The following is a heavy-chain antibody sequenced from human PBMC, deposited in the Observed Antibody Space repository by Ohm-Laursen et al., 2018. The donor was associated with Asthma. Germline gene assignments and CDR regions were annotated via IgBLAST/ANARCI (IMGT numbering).Heavy chain of an antibody. D-gene: IGHD2-2*01. CDR3: ARSTAGF. Sequence: SLRLSCSASGFTFSSYGMHWVRQAPGKGLEWVAVIWYAGNNIFYEDSVEGRFTISRDNSKNTLYLQMNSLRVEDMAVYYCARSTAGFWGQGTLVTVTS. J-gene: IGHJ4*02. CDR1: GFTFSSYG. CDR2: IWYAGNNI. V-gene: IGHV3-33*01.